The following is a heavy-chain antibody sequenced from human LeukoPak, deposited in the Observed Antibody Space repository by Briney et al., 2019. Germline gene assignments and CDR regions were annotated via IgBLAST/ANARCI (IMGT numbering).Heavy chain of an antibody. Sequence: SKTLSLTCCVSGGXISSLYWSWIRQPPGKGLGWIGSIYYTGSTNYNPSLKSRVTMFVDMSKNQFSLRLSSVTAADTAVYYCARHRAYSSSSPFDYWGQGTLVTVSS. CDR2: IYYTGST. V-gene: IGHV4-59*08. CDR1: GGXISSLY. D-gene: IGHD6-6*01. CDR3: ARHRAYSSSSPFDY. J-gene: IGHJ4*02.